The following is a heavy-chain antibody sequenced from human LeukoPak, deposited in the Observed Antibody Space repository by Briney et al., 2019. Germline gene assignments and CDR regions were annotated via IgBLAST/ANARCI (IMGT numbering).Heavy chain of an antibody. J-gene: IGHJ4*02. CDR3: ASIRAKGVRGPPDYFDY. CDR1: GGSFSGYY. CDR2: IYYSGST. Sequence: SETLSLTCAVYGGSFSGYYWSWIRQPPGKGLEWIGSIYYSGSTYYNPSLKSRVTISVDTSKNQFSLKLSSVTAADTAVYYCASIRAKGVRGPPDYFDYWGQGTLVTVSS. D-gene: IGHD3-10*01. V-gene: IGHV4-34*01.